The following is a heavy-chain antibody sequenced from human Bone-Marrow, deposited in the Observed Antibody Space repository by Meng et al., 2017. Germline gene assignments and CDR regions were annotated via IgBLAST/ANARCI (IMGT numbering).Heavy chain of an antibody. D-gene: IGHD4-11*01. Sequence: QVQLQRWGEGSLKPSETLSLACVVSGGSVSDYYWSWIRQPPGKGLEWIGEINHSGSTNYNPSLESRATISVDTSQNNLSLKLSSVTAADSAVYYCARGPTTMAHDFDYWGQGTLVTVSS. CDR1: GGSVSDYY. CDR3: ARGPTTMAHDFDY. J-gene: IGHJ4*02. V-gene: IGHV4-34*01. CDR2: INHSGST.